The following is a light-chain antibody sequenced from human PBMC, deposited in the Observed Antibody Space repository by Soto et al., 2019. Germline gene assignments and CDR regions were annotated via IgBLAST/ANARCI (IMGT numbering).Light chain of an antibody. V-gene: IGKV3-20*01. Sequence: EIVLTQSPGTLSLSPGERATLSCRASQSVSSSYLAWYQQKPGQAPRLLIYGASSRATGIPDRFSGSGSGTDFTLTISRLEPEDFAVYYCQQYGSSSGITCGQGTRPEIK. J-gene: IGKJ5*01. CDR3: QQYGSSSGIT. CDR1: QSVSSSY. CDR2: GAS.